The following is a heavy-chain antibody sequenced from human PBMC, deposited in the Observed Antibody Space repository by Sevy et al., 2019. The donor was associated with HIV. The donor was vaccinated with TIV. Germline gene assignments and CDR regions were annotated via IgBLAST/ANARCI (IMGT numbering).Heavy chain of an antibody. D-gene: IGHD3-10*01. CDR1: GTNFGAFA. V-gene: IGHV3-30*18. CDR3: AKDVVGGPYYIENYYYGMDV. J-gene: IGHJ6*02. CDR2: LSLQGTNK. Sequence: GGSLRLSCAVSGTNFGAFAMHWVRQAPGKGLEWVAGLSLQGTNKYYENSLKGRFNISGDNSKDILYLPMRSLRPEDTAIYYCAKDVVGGPYYIENYYYGMDVRGLGTTVTVSS.